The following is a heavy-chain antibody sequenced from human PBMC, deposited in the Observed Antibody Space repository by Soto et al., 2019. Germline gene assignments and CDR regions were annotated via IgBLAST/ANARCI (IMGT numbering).Heavy chain of an antibody. J-gene: IGHJ4*02. D-gene: IGHD3-16*02. V-gene: IGHV3-23*01. Sequence: GGSLRLSCAASGFTFSSYAMSWVRQAPGKGLEWVSAISGSGGSTYYADSVKGRFTISRDNSKNTLYLQMNSLRAEDTAVFYCVKDFITFGGVIVPLGYWGQGTLVTVSS. CDR2: ISGSGGST. CDR1: GFTFSSYA. CDR3: VKDFITFGGVIVPLGY.